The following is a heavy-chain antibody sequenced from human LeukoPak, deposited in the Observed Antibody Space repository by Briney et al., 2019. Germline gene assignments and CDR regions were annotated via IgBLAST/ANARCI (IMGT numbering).Heavy chain of an antibody. V-gene: IGHV4-61*09. D-gene: IGHD3-10*01. CDR2: IYTSGTS. J-gene: IGHJ4*02. CDR3: TKGRGI. CDR1: GGSISSGSYD. Sequence: SETLSLTCTVSGGSISSGSYDWYWIRQPAGKGLEWIGHIYTSGTSNYNPSLRSRVTISVDTSKNQFSLRLTSVTAADTAVYYCTKGRGIWGQGTLVTVSS.